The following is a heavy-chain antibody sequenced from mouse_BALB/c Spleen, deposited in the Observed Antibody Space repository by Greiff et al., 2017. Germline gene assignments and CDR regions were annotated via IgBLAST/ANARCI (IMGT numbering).Heavy chain of an antibody. D-gene: IGHD1-2*01. Sequence: EVQLQQSGPELVKPGASVKISCKASGYTFTDYYMNWVKQSHGKSLEWIGLVNPNNGGTSYNQKFKGKATLTVDKSSSTAYMELRSLTAEDSAVYYCAFHYYGYGFAYWGQGTLVTVSA. CDR2: VNPNNGGT. CDR3: AFHYYGYGFAY. CDR1: GYTFTDYY. J-gene: IGHJ3*01. V-gene: IGHV1-26*01.